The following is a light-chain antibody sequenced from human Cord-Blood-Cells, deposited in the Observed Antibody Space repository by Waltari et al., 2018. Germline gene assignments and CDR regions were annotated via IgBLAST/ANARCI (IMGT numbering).Light chain of an antibody. V-gene: IGLV2-14*01. J-gene: IGLJ1*01. CDR2: DVS. CDR1: SSDVGGYNY. CDR3: SSYTSSSTLDV. Sequence: QSALTQPASVSGSPGQSITISCTGTSSDVGGYNYVSWYQQHPGKAPKLMIYDVSNRPSGFSNRFSGSKSGNTASLTISGLQADDEADYYCSSYTSSSTLDVFGTGTKVTVL.